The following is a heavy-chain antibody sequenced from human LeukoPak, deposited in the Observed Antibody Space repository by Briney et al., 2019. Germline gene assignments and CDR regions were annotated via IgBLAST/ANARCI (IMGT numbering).Heavy chain of an antibody. V-gene: IGHV3-23*01. J-gene: IGHJ4*02. CDR1: GFTFSSYA. CDR2: IIGSGDST. D-gene: IGHD2-15*01. CDR3: AKDGGSCYSPSDY. Sequence: GGSLRLSCAASGFTFSSYAMSWVRQAPGKGLEWVSTIIGSGDSTYYADSVKGRFTISRDNSKNTLYLQMNSLRAEDTAVYHCAKDGGSCYSPSDYWGQGTLVTVSS.